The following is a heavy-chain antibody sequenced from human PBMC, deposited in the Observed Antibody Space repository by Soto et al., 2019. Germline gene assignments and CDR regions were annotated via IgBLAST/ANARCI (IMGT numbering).Heavy chain of an antibody. V-gene: IGHV4-30-2*06. CDR1: GGSINSGRSS. CDR2: IYHSGST. J-gene: IGHJ5*02. CDR3: VRESTTSGPNWFDT. Sequence: SETLSLTCSVSGGSINSGRSSWNWIRQSPGKGLEWIAYIYHSGSTYYNPSLKSRVTISVDRSENQFSLKLTSVTAADTAVYYCVRESTTSGPNWFDTWGPGILVTV. D-gene: IGHD1-1*01.